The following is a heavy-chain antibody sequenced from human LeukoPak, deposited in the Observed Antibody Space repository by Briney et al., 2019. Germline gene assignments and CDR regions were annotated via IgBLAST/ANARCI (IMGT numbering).Heavy chain of an antibody. CDR3: ATSRNIVVVPAAIFDY. J-gene: IGHJ4*02. CDR2: ISGSGGYT. Sequence: GGSLRLSCAASGFTFSSHAMSWVRQAPGKGLEWVSGISGSGGYTYYADSVKGRFTISRDNSKNTLYLQMNSLRAEDTAIYFCATSRNIVVVPAAIFDYWGQGTLVTVSS. CDR1: GFTFSSHA. D-gene: IGHD2-2*01. V-gene: IGHV3-23*01.